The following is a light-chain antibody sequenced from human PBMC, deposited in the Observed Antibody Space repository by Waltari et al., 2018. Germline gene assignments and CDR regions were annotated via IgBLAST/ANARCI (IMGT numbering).Light chain of an antibody. J-gene: IGLJ2*01. CDR1: SSDIGRYNY. CDR3: SSYTNSGNVV. Sequence: QSALTQPASVSGSPGQAITISCTGTSSDIGRYNYVSWYQQHPGKAPKLVFSEVSNRPSWVSNRFSGSKSGNTASLTISGLQAEDGAHYYCSSYTNSGNVVFGGGTKLTVL. V-gene: IGLV2-14*01. CDR2: EVS.